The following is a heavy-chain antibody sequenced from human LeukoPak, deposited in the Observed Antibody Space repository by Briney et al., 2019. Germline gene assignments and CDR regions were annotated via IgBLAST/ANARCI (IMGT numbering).Heavy chain of an antibody. CDR1: GYTFTSYG. J-gene: IGHJ4*02. D-gene: IGHD4-11*01. Sequence: VASVKVSCKASGYTFTSYGISWVRQSPGQGLEWMGWISAYNGNTNYAQKLQGRVTMTTDTSTSTAYMELRSLRSDDTAVYYCARDGGYSNYDQIDYWGQGTLVTVSS. V-gene: IGHV1-18*01. CDR3: ARDGGYSNYDQIDY. CDR2: ISAYNGNT.